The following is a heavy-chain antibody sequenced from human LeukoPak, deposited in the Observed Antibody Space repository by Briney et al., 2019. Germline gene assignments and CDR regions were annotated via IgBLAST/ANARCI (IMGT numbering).Heavy chain of an antibody. Sequence: PGGSLRLSCAASGFTFSSYWMSWVRQAPGKGLEWVANIKHDGSEKYYVDSVKGRFTISRDNAKNSLYLQMNSLRAEDTAVYYCARDGGPLWFGELTYYYYGMDVWGKGTTVTVSS. CDR1: GFTFSSYW. CDR2: IKHDGSEK. J-gene: IGHJ6*04. D-gene: IGHD3-10*01. V-gene: IGHV3-7*01. CDR3: ARDGGPLWFGELTYYYYGMDV.